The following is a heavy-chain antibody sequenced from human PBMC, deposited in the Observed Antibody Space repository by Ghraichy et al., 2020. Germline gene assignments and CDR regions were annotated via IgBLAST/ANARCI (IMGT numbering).Heavy chain of an antibody. Sequence: GGSLRLSCAASGFTVSSNYMTWVRQAPGKGLEWVSVIYAGGDTYYADSVKGRFTISRDNSKNTLYLQMNSLRAEDTAVYYCARSGSGWHDYWGQGTLVTVSS. CDR2: IYAGGDT. D-gene: IGHD6-19*01. CDR3: ARSGSGWHDY. V-gene: IGHV3-53*01. J-gene: IGHJ4*02. CDR1: GFTVSSNY.